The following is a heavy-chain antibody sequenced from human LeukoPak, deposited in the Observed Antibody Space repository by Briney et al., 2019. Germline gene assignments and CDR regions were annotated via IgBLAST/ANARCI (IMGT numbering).Heavy chain of an antibody. V-gene: IGHV4-39*01. D-gene: IGHD3-10*01. CDR2: IYYSGTT. CDR1: GGSISSPNHD. CDR3: ARSLGANTWVGNWFDP. Sequence: PSETLSLTCSVSGGSISSPNHDLAWIRQPPGQGLEWIGSIYYSGTTYYNLSLKTRVTLSVDTSQTQLSLKLSSVPAADTAIYFCARSLGANTWVGNWFDPWGQGTLVTVSP. J-gene: IGHJ5*02.